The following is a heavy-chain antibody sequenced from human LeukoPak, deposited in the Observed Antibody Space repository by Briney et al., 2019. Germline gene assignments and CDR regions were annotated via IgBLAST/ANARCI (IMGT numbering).Heavy chain of an antibody. V-gene: IGHV1-2*02. Sequence: GASVKVSCKASGYTFTGYYMHWVRQAPGQGLEWMGWINPNSGGTKYEQKFQGRVTMTRDTSISTAYMELSRLRSDDTAVYYCARDGGEVGYGYWGQGTLVTVSS. CDR3: ARDGGEVGYGY. D-gene: IGHD3-10*01. CDR1: GYTFTGYY. CDR2: INPNSGGT. J-gene: IGHJ4*02.